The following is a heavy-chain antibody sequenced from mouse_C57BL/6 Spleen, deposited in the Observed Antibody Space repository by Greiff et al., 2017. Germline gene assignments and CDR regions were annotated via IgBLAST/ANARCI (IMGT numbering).Heavy chain of an antibody. CDR1: GYTFTSYW. CDR3: ASYGSSHYYAMED. J-gene: IGHJ4*01. CDR2: IYPGSGST. D-gene: IGHD1-1*01. V-gene: IGHV1-55*01. Sequence: QVQLQQPGAELVKPGASVKLSCKASGYTFTSYWITWVQQRPGQGLAWIGDIYPGSGSTNYNEKFKSKATLTVDTPFSTAYMQLSSRTSEDSAVYDCASYGSSHYYAMEDWGQGASVTVAA.